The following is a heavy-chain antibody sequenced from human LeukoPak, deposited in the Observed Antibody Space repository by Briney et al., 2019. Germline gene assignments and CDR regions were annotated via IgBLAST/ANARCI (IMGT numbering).Heavy chain of an antibody. CDR2: IIPIFGTA. V-gene: IGHV1-69*05. D-gene: IGHD3-22*01. CDR3: ARATTFRYDSSQNFDY. Sequence: EASVKVSCKASGGTFSSYAISWVRQAPGQGLEWMGRIIPIFGTANYAQKFQGRVTITTDESTSTAYMELSSLRSEDTAVYYCARATTFRYDSSQNFDYWGQGTLVTVSS. CDR1: GGTFSSYA. J-gene: IGHJ4*02.